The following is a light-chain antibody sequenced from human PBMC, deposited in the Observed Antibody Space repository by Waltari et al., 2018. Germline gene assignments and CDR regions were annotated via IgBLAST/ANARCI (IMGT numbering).Light chain of an antibody. J-gene: IGKJ4*01. CDR3: QQRSNWPALT. CDR1: QSVSSY. V-gene: IGKV3-11*01. Sequence: EMVMTHSPATLSVSPGERATTSCRASQSVSSYLAWYQQKPGQAPRLLIYDASNRATGIPARFSGSGSGTDFTLTISSLEPEDFAVYYCQQRSNWPALTFGGGTKVEIK. CDR2: DAS.